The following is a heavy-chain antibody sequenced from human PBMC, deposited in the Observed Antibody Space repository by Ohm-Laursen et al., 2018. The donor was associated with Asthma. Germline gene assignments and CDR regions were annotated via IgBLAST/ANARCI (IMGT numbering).Heavy chain of an antibody. CDR2: ISYDGTSE. Sequence: SLRLSCAASVFPFSKYAFPWVRQAPGKGLEWVPIISYDGTSEYYADSVKGRFTISRDNAKNSLYLQMNSLRAEDTAVYYCARVPSSPGAVAGNYFDYWGQGTLVTVSS. CDR1: VFPFSKYA. V-gene: IGHV3-30-3*01. J-gene: IGHJ4*02. CDR3: ARVPSSPGAVAGNYFDY. D-gene: IGHD6-19*01.